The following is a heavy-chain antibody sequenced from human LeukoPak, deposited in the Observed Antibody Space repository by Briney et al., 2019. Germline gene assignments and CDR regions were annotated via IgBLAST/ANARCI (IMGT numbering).Heavy chain of an antibody. J-gene: IGHJ5*02. V-gene: IGHV3-11*01. CDR3: ARGKSYCGGDCYPGNNWFDP. D-gene: IGHD2-21*02. Sequence: PGGSLRLSCAASGFTFSDYYMSWIRQAPGKGLEWVSYISSSGSTIYYADSVKGRFTISRDNAKNSLYLQMNSLRAEDTAVYYCARGKSYCGGDCYPGNNWFDPWGQGTLVTVSS. CDR1: GFTFSDYY. CDR2: ISSSGSTI.